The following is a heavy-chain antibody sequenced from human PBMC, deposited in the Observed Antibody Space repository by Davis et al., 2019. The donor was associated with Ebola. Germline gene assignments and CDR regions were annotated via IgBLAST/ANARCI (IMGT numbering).Heavy chain of an antibody. CDR1: GGSISSSSYY. CDR3: AKEGGRWLQLYGAPYFDY. Sequence: PSETLSLTCTVSGGSISSSSYYWGWIRQPPGKGLEWIGSIYYSGSTYYNPSLKSRVTISVDTSKNQFSLKLSSVTAADTAVYYCAKEGGRWLQLYGAPYFDYWGQGTLVTVSS. CDR2: IYYSGST. J-gene: IGHJ4*02. D-gene: IGHD5-24*01. V-gene: IGHV4-39*02.